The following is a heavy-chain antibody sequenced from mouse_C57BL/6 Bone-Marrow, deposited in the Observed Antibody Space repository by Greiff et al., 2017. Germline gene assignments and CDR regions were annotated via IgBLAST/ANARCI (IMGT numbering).Heavy chain of an antibody. CDR3: TTGQYYGRRAMDY. CDR1: GFNIKDYY. V-gene: IGHV14-1*01. D-gene: IGHD1-2*01. J-gene: IGHJ4*01. Sequence: EVKLMESGAELVRPGASVKLSCTASGFNIKDYYMHWVKQRPEQGLEWIGRIDPEDGDTEYAPKFQGKATMTADTSSNTAYLQLSSLTSEDAAVYYCTTGQYYGRRAMDYWGQGTSVTVSS. CDR2: IDPEDGDT.